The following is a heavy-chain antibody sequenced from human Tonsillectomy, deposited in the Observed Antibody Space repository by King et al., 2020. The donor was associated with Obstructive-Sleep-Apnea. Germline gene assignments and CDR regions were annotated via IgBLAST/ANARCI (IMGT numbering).Heavy chain of an antibody. V-gene: IGHV1-69*09. J-gene: IGHJ6*02. D-gene: IGHD6-19*01. CDR1: GGTFSSYA. Sequence: VQLVQSGSEVKKPGSSVKVSCKASGGTFSSYAISWVRQAPGQGLEWMGGIIPILGIANYAQKFQGRVTIAADKSTSTVYMELSSLRSEDTAVYYCARELAAAREVAVALPINDYYSGMDVWGQGTTVTVSS. CDR3: ARELAAAREVAVALPINDYYSGMDV. CDR2: IIPILGIA.